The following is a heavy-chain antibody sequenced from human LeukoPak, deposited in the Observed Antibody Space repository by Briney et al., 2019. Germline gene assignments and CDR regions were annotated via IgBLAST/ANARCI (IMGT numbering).Heavy chain of an antibody. V-gene: IGHV4-34*01. CDR3: ARVVYNHASDCYFDL. CDR2: INHSGRS. D-gene: IGHD1-1*01. J-gene: IGHJ2*01. Sequence: SETLSLTCAVYGGSFSGYYWSWIRQPPGGGLEWIGEINHSGRSNSNPSLKSRVPISVNTSKNQFPQKLTSVTPADTVSISCARVVYNHASDCYFDLCGRGDLVTVSS. CDR1: GGSFSGYY.